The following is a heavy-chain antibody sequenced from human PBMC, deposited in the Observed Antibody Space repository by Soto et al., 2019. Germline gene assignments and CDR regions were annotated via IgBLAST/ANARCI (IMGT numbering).Heavy chain of an antibody. CDR1: GGSISSSTYY. CDR3: ARGSSIAGLYYGMDV. CDR2: YFNGGNT. J-gene: IGHJ6*02. Sequence: SETLSLTCTVSGGSISSSTYYWGWMRQHPGKGLEWIARYFNGGNTYYNPSLKSRVTISLDTSKNQFSLKLSSVTAADTAVYYCARGSSIAGLYYGMDVWGQGTTVTVSS. V-gene: IGHV4-39*07. D-gene: IGHD6-6*01.